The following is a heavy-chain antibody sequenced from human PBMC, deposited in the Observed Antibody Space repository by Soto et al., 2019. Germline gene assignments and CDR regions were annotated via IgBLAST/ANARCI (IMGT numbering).Heavy chain of an antibody. D-gene: IGHD5-18*01. CDR2: IIPIFGTA. CDR1: GGTFSSYA. Sequence: GASVKVSCKASGGTFSSYAISWVRQAPGQGLEWMGGIIPIFGTANYAQKFQGRVTITADESTSTAYMELSSLRSEDTAVYYCSTAGHGVKYSYGSSFPPPFDYWGQGTLVTVSS. CDR3: STAGHGVKYSYGSSFPPPFDY. V-gene: IGHV1-69*13. J-gene: IGHJ4*02.